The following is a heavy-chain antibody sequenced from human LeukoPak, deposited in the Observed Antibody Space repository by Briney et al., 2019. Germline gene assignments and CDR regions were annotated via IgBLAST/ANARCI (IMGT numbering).Heavy chain of an antibody. D-gene: IGHD2-2*01. CDR3: ARDQRYCSSSSCPWEPFDY. Sequence: GGSLRLSCAASGFTVSSNYMSWVRQAPGKGLEWVSVIYSCGSTYYADSVKGRFTISRDNAKNSLYLQMNSLRAEDTAVYYCARDQRYCSSSSCPWEPFDYWGQGTLVTVSS. CDR2: IYSCGST. J-gene: IGHJ4*02. CDR1: GFTVSSNY. V-gene: IGHV3-53*01.